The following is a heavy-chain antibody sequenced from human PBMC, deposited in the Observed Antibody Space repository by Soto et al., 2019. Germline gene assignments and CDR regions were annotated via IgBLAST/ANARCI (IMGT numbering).Heavy chain of an antibody. CDR2: ITWDSGDI. CDR3: ATVGRHQLAYDGLAF. D-gene: IGHD1-1*01. CDR1: GLTFEEYA. V-gene: IGHV3-9*01. Sequence: EVQLVESGGGLVQPGRSLRLSCVVYGLTFEEYAMHWVRQAPGKGLEWVSGITWDSGDIVYADSVQGRFTISRDNAKKSVYLQRNRLRGDDTALYYCATVGRHQLAYDGLAFWGQGTMVTVSS. J-gene: IGHJ3*01.